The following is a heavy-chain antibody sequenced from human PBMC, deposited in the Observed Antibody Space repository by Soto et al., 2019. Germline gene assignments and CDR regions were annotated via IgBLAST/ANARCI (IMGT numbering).Heavy chain of an antibody. D-gene: IGHD6-19*01. CDR3: XRKALAVGGLSYYGMDV. CDR1: GYNFTNYH. V-gene: IGHV1-18*04. J-gene: IGHJ6*01. Sequence: APVKVSCKASGYNFTNYHIHWVRQAPGQGLEWMGWISSYTGNTYYQHSANTEYAQKFLGRVSLTTDTFTTTAYLELRGLRSDDTAVHYCXRKALAVGGLSYYGMDVWGPGTTVTVSS. CDR2: ISSYTGNTYYQHSANT.